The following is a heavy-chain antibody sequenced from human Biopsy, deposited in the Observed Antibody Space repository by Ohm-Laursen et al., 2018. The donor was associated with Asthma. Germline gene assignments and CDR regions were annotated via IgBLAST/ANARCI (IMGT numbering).Heavy chain of an antibody. D-gene: IGHD2-15*01. J-gene: IGHJ6*02. CDR3: ARVDGVVEPATRMGGMDV. Sequence: SLRLSCSASGFSFSSYGMHWVRQTPGKRLEWVAVISFDGTNKYYADSVKGRFTISRDNSKNTLDLQMNSLSAEDSAVYYCARVDGVVEPATRMGGMDVWGQGTTVTVSS. V-gene: IGHV3-30*03. CDR1: GFSFSSYG. CDR2: ISFDGTNK.